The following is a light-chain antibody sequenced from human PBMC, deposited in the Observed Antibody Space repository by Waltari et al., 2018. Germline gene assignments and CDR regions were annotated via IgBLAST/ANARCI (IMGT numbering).Light chain of an antibody. V-gene: IGKV1-5*03. CDR3: QQYNSYPYT. Sequence: DIQMTQSPSTLSASVGDRVSITCRASQTINGWLAWYQHKPGKAPKLLMYKASTLHTGVPSRFSGSESKTEFTLTISSLQPDDFATYYCQQYNSYPYTFGQGTKLAIK. J-gene: IGKJ2*01. CDR2: KAS. CDR1: QTINGW.